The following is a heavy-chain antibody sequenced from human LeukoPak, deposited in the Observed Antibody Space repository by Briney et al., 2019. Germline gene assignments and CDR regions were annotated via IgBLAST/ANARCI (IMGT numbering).Heavy chain of an antibody. CDR3: ARSSYYYAADAFDI. D-gene: IGHD3-10*01. Sequence: SETLSLTCTVSGGSISSYYWSWIRRPAGKGLEWIGRIYTSGSTNYIPSLKSRVTISIDTSKNQFSLKLNSVTAADTAVYYCARSSYYYAADAFDIWGQGTMVTVSS. CDR2: IYTSGST. V-gene: IGHV4-4*07. J-gene: IGHJ3*02. CDR1: GGSISSYY.